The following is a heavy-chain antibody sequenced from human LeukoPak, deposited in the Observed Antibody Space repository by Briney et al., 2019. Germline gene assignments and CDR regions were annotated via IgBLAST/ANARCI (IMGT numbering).Heavy chain of an antibody. J-gene: IGHJ4*02. CDR3: ARAPGYNYGYGYFDF. CDR2: IDYTGST. Sequence: KPSETLSLTCTVSGGSISNYYWSWIRQPPGKGLESIGYIDYTGSTTYNPSLKSRVTISVDTSKNQFSLNLTSVTAADTAVYYCARAPGYNYGYGYFDFWGQGTLVTVSS. V-gene: IGHV4-59*01. D-gene: IGHD5-18*01. CDR1: GGSISNYY.